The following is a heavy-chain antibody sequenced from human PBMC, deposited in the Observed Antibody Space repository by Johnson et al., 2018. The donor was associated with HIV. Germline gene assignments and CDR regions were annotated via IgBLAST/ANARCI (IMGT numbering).Heavy chain of an antibody. D-gene: IGHD6-13*01. CDR3: AREPSSSWYRGAFDI. Sequence: SLRLSCAASGFTFSSYWMSWVRQAPGKGLEWVANIKQDGSEKYYVDSVKGRFTISRDNAKNSLYLQMNSLRAEDTAVYYCAREPSSSWYRGAFDIWGQGTLVTVSS. V-gene: IGHV3-7*01. CDR1: GFTFSSYW. CDR2: IKQDGSEK. J-gene: IGHJ3*02.